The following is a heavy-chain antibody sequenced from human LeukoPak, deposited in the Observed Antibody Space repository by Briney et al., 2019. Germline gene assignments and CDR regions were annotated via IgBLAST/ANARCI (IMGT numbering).Heavy chain of an antibody. CDR2: IYYSGST. D-gene: IGHD3-22*01. CDR3: AREHYYDSSVGP. V-gene: IGHV4-38-2*02. J-gene: IGHJ5*02. Sequence: GSLRLSCAASGFTFSDYYMSWIRQAPGKGLEWIGSIYYSGSTYYNPSLKSRVTISVDASKNQFSLKLSSVTAADTAVYYCAREHYYDSSVGPWGQGTLVTVSS. CDR1: GFTFSDYY.